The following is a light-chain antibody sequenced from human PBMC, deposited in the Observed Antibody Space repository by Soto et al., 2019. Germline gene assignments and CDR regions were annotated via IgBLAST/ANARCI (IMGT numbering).Light chain of an antibody. J-gene: IGKJ1*01. V-gene: IGKV1-5*03. CDR2: KAS. CDR1: QSISSW. CDR3: QQYNSYWT. Sequence: DIQMTQSPSTLSASVGDRVTITCRASQSISSWLAWYQQKPGKAPKILIYKASSLESGVPPRFSGSGSGTAFTLTISSLQPDDFATYYCQQYNSYWTFGQGTKVEIK.